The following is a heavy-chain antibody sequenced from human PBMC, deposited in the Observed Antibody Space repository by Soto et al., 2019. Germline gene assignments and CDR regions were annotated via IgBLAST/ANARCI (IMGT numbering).Heavy chain of an antibody. CDR2: ISYDGSNK. Sequence: QVQLVESGGGVVQPGRSLRLSCAASGFTFSSYAMHWVRQAPGKGLEWVAVISYDGSNKYYADSVKGRFTISRDNSKNTLDLQMNSLSVEDTAVYYCAKEHSGLYSRHYFDAWGQGTLVTVSS. D-gene: IGHD6-19*01. J-gene: IGHJ4*02. V-gene: IGHV3-30-3*02. CDR1: GFTFSSYA. CDR3: AKEHSGLYSRHYFDA.